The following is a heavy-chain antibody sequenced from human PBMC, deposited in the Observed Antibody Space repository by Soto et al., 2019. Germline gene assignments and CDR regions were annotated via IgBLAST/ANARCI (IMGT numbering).Heavy chain of an antibody. V-gene: IGHV3-30*18. D-gene: IGHD5-12*01. Sequence: GGSLRLSCAASGFTFRTNSMHWVRQAPGKGLEWVALISNDGSDKYYAESVKGRFTISRDNSNSTLFLQMNSLRVEDTAVYFCAKYSGFDYFFDYWGQGTLVTVSS. CDR2: ISNDGSDK. CDR3: AKYSGFDYFFDY. CDR1: GFTFRTNS. J-gene: IGHJ4*02.